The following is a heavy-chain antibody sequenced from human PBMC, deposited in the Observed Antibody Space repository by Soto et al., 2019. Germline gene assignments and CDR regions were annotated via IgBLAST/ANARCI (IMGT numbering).Heavy chain of an antibody. V-gene: IGHV3-7*03. CDR1: SFTFSSYW. Sequence: DVRLVESGGGLVQPGGSLRLSCAASSFTFSSYWLSWVRQAPGKGLEWVATIKQDGSENYYVDSVKGRFTISRDNAKNSLYLQMSSLRADGTAVYYCARDGPFITVAAPAFQYAMDVW. D-gene: IGHD6-19*01. J-gene: IGHJ6*03. CDR2: IKQDGSEN. CDR3: ARDGPFITVAAPAFQYAMDV.